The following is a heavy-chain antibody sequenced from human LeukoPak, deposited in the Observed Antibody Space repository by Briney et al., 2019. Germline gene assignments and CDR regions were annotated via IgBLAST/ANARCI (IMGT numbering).Heavy chain of an antibody. J-gene: IGHJ3*02. V-gene: IGHV4-31*03. D-gene: IGHD3-3*01. CDR1: GSSISSGGYY. CDR3: ARDPGITIFGVVTPKIAFDI. CDR2: IYYSGST. Sequence: NPSETLSLTCTVSGSSISSGGYYWSWIRQHPGKGLEWIGYIYYSGSTYYNPSLKSRVTISVDTSKNQFSLKLSSVTAADTAVYYRARDPGITIFGVVTPKIAFDIWGQGTMVTVSS.